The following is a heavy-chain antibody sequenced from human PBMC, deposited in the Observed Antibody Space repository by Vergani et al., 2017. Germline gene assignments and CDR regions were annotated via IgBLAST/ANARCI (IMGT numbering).Heavy chain of an antibody. CDR1: GYTLTELS. V-gene: IGHV1-24*01. CDR2: FDPEDGET. Sequence: QVQLVQSGAEVKKPGASVKVSCKVSGYTLTELSMHWVRQAPGKGLEWMGGFDPEDGETIYAQKFQGRVTITADESTSTAYMELSSLRSEDTAVYYCARAGYYYYGMDVWGQGTTVTVSS. CDR3: ARAGYYYYGMDV. J-gene: IGHJ6*02. D-gene: IGHD3-10*01.